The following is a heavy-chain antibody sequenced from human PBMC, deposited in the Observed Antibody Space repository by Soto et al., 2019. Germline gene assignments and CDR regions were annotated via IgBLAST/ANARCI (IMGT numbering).Heavy chain of an antibody. V-gene: IGHV1-69*01. Sequence: QVQLVQSGAEVKKPGSSVKVSCKASGGTFSTYAISWVRQAPGQGPEWMGGIVPMYGSTDYARKFQARVTITADRSTSTAYMELTSLRSDDTAVYHCAKTLSYYDSSPVDVWGQGTTVSVSS. D-gene: IGHD3-22*01. J-gene: IGHJ6*02. CDR3: AKTLSYYDSSPVDV. CDR1: GGTFSTYA. CDR2: IVPMYGST.